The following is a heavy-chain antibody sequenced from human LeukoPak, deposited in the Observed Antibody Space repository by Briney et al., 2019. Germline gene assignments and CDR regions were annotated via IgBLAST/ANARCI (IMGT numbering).Heavy chain of an antibody. CDR1: VYTFTSYD. V-gene: IGHV1-8*01. Sequence: ASVKVSCKASVYTFTSYDINWVRQATGQGLEWMGWMNPNSGNTGYAQKFQGRVTMTRNTSISTAYMELSSLRSEDTAVYYCAIQVGTPYYYYYGMDVWGQGTTVTVSS. CDR2: MNPNSGNT. CDR3: AIQVGTPYYYYYGMDV. D-gene: IGHD2-21*02. J-gene: IGHJ6*02.